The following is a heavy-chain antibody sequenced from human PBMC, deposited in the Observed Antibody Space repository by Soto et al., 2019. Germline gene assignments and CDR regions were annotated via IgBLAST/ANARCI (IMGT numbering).Heavy chain of an antibody. J-gene: IGHJ4*02. CDR2: IDSSSSYI. CDR1: GFTFSTYS. CDR3: ARGWRERGFGS. Sequence: EVQLVESGGGLVKPGGSLRLSCAVSGFTFSTYSMNWVRQAPGKGLEWVSYIDSSSSYIYYADSLKGRFTISRDNAKKSLYREMSSLRAEDTAVYYWARGWRERGFGSWGQGILVTVSS. D-gene: IGHD1-26*01. V-gene: IGHV3-21*01.